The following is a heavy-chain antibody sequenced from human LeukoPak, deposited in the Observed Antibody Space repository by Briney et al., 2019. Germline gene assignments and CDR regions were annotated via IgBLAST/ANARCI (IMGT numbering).Heavy chain of an antibody. CDR1: GFTFSSYA. D-gene: IGHD2/OR15-2a*01. CDR3: ATDEGHFRQGV. Sequence: GGSLRLSCAASGFTFSSYAMHWVRQAPGKGLEWVAVISYDGSNKYYADSVKGRFTISRDNSKNTLYLQMNSLRAEDTAVCYCATDEGHFRQGVWGKGTTVIVSS. CDR2: ISYDGSNK. J-gene: IGHJ6*04. V-gene: IGHV3-30-3*01.